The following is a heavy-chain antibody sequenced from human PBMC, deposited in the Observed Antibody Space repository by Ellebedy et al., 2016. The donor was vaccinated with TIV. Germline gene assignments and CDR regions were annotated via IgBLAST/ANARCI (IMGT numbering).Heavy chain of an antibody. CDR2: ISSSGIYI. CDR1: GFNFNSYA. V-gene: IGHV3-21*01. J-gene: IGHJ6*02. CDR3: ARVHSNMYNMDV. D-gene: IGHD4-11*01. Sequence: GESLKISCAASGFNFNSYALHWVRQAPGKGLEWVSTISSSGIYIYYADSVKGRFTISRDNAKNSLYLQMNSLRAEDTAVYYCARVHSNMYNMDVWGQGTTVTVSS.